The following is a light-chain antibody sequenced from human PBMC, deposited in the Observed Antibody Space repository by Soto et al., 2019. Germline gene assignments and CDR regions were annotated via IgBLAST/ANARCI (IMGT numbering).Light chain of an antibody. J-gene: IGKJ1*01. CDR1: QSISSW. CDR2: DAS. CDR3: QQYNSYPWT. Sequence: DIQMTQSPSTLSASVGDRVTITCRASQSISSWLAWYQQKPGKAPKFLIYDASNLERGVPSRFSGSGSGTDFTLTISSLQPDDFATYYCQQYNSYPWTFGQGTKVDIK. V-gene: IGKV1-5*01.